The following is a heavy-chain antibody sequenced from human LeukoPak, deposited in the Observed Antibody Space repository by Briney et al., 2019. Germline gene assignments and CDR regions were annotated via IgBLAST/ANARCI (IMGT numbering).Heavy chain of an antibody. Sequence: GGSLRLSCAASGFTFSGYYMTWVRQPPGKGLEWVSSISDTSTYKFYKESLRGRFTVSRDNTKNSLSLQMNSLRADDSAVYYFAAVTLRWSELGRHYFCYMDVWGKGTTVTVSS. CDR2: ISDTSTYK. CDR3: AAVTLRWSELGRHYFCYMDV. V-gene: IGHV3-21*01. CDR1: GFTFSGYY. J-gene: IGHJ6*03. D-gene: IGHD1-1*01.